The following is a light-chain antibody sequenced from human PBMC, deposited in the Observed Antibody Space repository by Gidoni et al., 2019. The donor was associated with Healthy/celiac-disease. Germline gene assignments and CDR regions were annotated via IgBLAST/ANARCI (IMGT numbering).Light chain of an antibody. CDR1: QYVLDTSKNKNY. V-gene: IGKV4-1*01. CDR2: WAS. Sequence: DIVMTQSPDSLAVSLGEKASINCRSSQYVLDTSKNKNYLAWYQQKPGQSPKLLFYWASTRESGVPDRFSGSGSGTDFTLTIDSLQADDVAVYYCQQYYSHPFTFGPGTKVDVK. CDR3: QQYYSHPFT. J-gene: IGKJ3*01.